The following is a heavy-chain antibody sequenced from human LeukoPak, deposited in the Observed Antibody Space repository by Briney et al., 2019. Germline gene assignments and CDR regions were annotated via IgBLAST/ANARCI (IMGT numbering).Heavy chain of an antibody. CDR1: GFTFSTSP. CDR3: AKDLVTGSLDY. Sequence: PGGSLRLSCAASGFTFSTSPMHWVRQAPGKGLEWVSSISSSGGSTYYADSVRGRFTISRDNSKNTLYLQMNSLRAEDTAIYYCAKDLVTGSLDYWGQGTLVTVSS. J-gene: IGHJ4*02. V-gene: IGHV3-23*01. D-gene: IGHD3-10*01. CDR2: ISSSGGST.